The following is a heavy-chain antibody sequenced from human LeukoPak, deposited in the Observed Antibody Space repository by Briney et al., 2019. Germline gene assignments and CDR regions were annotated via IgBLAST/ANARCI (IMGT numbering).Heavy chain of an antibody. J-gene: IGHJ4*02. Sequence: SETLSLTCTVSGGSISSYYWSWIRQPPGKGLEWIGYIYYSGSTNYNPSLKSRVTISVDTSKNQFSLKLSSVTAADTAVYYCARDMGVVTGIFFDYWGQGTLVTVSS. CDR2: IYYSGST. CDR1: GGSISSYY. V-gene: IGHV4-59*01. D-gene: IGHD3-3*01. CDR3: ARDMGVVTGIFFDY.